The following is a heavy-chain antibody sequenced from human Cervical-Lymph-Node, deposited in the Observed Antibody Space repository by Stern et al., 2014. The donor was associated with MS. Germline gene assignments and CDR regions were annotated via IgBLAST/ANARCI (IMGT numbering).Heavy chain of an antibody. CDR2: INPNSGDT. D-gene: IGHD3/OR15-3a*01. V-gene: IGHV1-2*02. J-gene: IGHJ4*02. CDR3: ARELDDFWTGYYL. Sequence: QVQLVQSGAEVKKPGASVKVSCKASGYSFTGYFMHWLRQAPGHGLEWLGWINPNSGDTTYARKVQGRVTMTRDTSITTAYMELTRLRSDDTAVYYCARELDDFWTGYYLWGQGTLVTVSS. CDR1: GYSFTGYF.